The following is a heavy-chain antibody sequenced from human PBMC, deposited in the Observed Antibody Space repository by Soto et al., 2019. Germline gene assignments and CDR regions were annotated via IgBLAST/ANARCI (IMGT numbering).Heavy chain of an antibody. V-gene: IGHV1-69*13. Sequence: VASVKVSCKASGGTFSSYAISWARQAPGQGLEWMGGIIPIFGTANYAQKFQGRVTITADESTSTAYMELSSLRSEDTAVYYCARGFVVVPAAIMFDPWAQGTLVTVSS. D-gene: IGHD2-2*02. CDR3: ARGFVVVPAAIMFDP. CDR2: IIPIFGTA. J-gene: IGHJ5*02. CDR1: GGTFSSYA.